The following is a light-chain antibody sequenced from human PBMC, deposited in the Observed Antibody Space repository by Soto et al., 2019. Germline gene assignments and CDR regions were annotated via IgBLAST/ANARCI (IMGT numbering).Light chain of an antibody. V-gene: IGKV3-15*01. CDR1: QSVSSN. J-gene: IGKJ1*01. Sequence: EIVMTQSPATLSVSPGERATLSCRASQSVSSNLAWYQQKPGQAPRLLIYGASTRATGIPARFSGSGSGTEFTLTISRLQSADFAVYYCQQYNDGWTFGQGTKVEIK. CDR3: QQYNDGWT. CDR2: GAS.